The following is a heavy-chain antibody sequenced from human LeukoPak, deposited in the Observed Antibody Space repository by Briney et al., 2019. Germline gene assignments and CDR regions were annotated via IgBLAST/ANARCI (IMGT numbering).Heavy chain of an antibody. CDR3: ARDLVGGWDDSSGYYYGYFDY. CDR2: ISYDGNNK. J-gene: IGHJ4*02. CDR1: GFTFAIYA. V-gene: IGHV3-30-3*01. D-gene: IGHD3-22*01. Sequence: PGGSLRLSCAASGFTFAIYAMHWVRQAPGKGLEWVAVISYDGNNKYYADSVKGRFTISRDNSKNTLYLQMNSLRAEGTAVYYCARDLVGGWDDSSGYYYGYFDYWGQGTLVTVSS.